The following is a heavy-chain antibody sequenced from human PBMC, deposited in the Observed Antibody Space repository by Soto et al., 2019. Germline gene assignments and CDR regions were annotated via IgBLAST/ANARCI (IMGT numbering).Heavy chain of an antibody. V-gene: IGHV3-30*03. CDR2: ISYDGSNK. D-gene: IGHD6-13*01. J-gene: IGHJ6*02. CDR3: AREKVAAGIYYYYGMDV. CDR1: GFTFSNYA. Sequence: GGSLRLSCAASGFTFSNYAMHWVRQAPGKGPEWVAAISYDGSNKYYADSVKGRFTISRDNSKNTLYLQMNSLRAEDTAVYYCAREKVAAGIYYYYGMDVWGQGTTVTVSS.